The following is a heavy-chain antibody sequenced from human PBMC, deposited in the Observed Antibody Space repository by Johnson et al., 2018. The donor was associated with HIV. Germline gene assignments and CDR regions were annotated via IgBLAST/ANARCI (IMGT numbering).Heavy chain of an antibody. V-gene: IGHV3-30*04. CDR3: AKDKSWIDHAFDI. CDR1: GFTFSNYP. J-gene: IGHJ3*02. Sequence: QVQLVESGGGVVRPGRSLRLSCTASGFTFSNYPMHWVRQAPGKGLEWVAVVSFDGSKKYHADSVKGRFTISRDNSKNTLFLQMNSLRAEDTALYYCAKDKSWIDHAFDIWGQGTMVTVSS. D-gene: IGHD2-2*03. CDR2: VSFDGSKK.